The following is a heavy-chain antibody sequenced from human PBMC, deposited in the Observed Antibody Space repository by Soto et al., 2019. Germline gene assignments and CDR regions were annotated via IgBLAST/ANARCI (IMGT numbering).Heavy chain of an antibody. V-gene: IGHV3-30-3*01. Sequence: GGSLRLSCAASGFTFSSYAMHWVRQAPGKGLEWVAVISYDGSNKYYADTVKGRFTISRDNSKNTLYLQMNSLRAEDTAVYYCARSYGDRYYYYGMDVWGQGTTVTVSS. CDR2: ISYDGSNK. J-gene: IGHJ6*02. CDR3: ARSYGDRYYYYGMDV. CDR1: GFTFSSYA. D-gene: IGHD4-17*01.